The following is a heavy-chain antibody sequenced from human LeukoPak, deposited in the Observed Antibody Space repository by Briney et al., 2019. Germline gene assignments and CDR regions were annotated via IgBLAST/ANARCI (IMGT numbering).Heavy chain of an antibody. J-gene: IGHJ4*02. CDR2: ISSSSRYI. CDR1: GFTFSSYS. D-gene: IGHD6-6*01. V-gene: IGHV3-21*01. CDR3: ARTRLLRSTVLYYFDY. Sequence: GGSLRLSCAASGFTFSSYSMNWVRQAPGKGLEWVSSISSSSRYIYYADSVKGRFTISRDNAKNSLYLQMNSLRAEDTAVYYCARTRLLRSTVLYYFDYWGQGTLVTVSS.